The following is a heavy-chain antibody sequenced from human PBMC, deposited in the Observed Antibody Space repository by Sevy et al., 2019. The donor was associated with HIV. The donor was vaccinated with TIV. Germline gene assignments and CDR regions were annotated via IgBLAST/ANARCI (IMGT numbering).Heavy chain of an antibody. D-gene: IGHD3-22*01. Sequence: GGSLRLSFAASGFTFSSYSMNWVRQAPGKGLEWVSCISSSSSTIYYADSVKGRFTISRDNAKNSLYLQMNSLRDEDTAVYYCARDPYYYDSSGYSLGVDYWGQGTLVTVSS. CDR1: GFTFSSYS. CDR2: ISSSSSTI. CDR3: ARDPYYYDSSGYSLGVDY. J-gene: IGHJ4*02. V-gene: IGHV3-48*02.